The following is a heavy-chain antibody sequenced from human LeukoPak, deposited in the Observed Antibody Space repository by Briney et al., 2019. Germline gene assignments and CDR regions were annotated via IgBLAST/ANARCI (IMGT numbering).Heavy chain of an antibody. D-gene: IGHD6-19*01. CDR1: GFTFGDYA. CDR2: IRSKGYGGTT. J-gene: IGHJ4*02. CDR3: TRGRIAVAGKPFDY. Sequence: PGGSLRLSCTASGFTFGDYAMSWVRQAPGKGLEWVGFIRSKGYGGTTEYAASVEGRFTISRDDSKSIAYLQMNSLKTEDTAVYYCTRGRIAVAGKPFDYWGQGTLVTVSS. V-gene: IGHV3-49*04.